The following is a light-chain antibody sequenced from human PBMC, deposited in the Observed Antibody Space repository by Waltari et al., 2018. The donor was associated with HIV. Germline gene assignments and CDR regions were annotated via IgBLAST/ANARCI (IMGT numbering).Light chain of an antibody. CDR2: RND. J-gene: IGLJ2*01. CDR3: VTWDDSLRGVV. CDR1: TSNIGSNY. Sequence: SVVTQPPSASGTPGQRVTISCSGNTSNIGSNYVFCYQHLPGTAPKLLIHRNDQRPSGVPDRFSGSTSGTSASLAISGLRSEDEADYYCVTWDDSLRGVVFGGGTKVAVL. V-gene: IGLV1-47*01.